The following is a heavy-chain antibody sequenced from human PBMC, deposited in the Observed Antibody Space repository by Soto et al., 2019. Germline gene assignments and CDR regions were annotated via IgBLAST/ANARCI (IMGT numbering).Heavy chain of an antibody. Sequence: EASVKVSCKASGGTFSSYAISWVRQAPGQGLEWMGGIIPIFGTANYAQKFQGRVTITADNSTSTAYMELSSLRSEDTAVYYCARDQRIAAGSIYYYYGMDVWGQGTTVT. V-gene: IGHV1-69*06. D-gene: IGHD6-13*01. J-gene: IGHJ6*02. CDR3: ARDQRIAAGSIYYYYGMDV. CDR2: IIPIFGTA. CDR1: GGTFSSYA.